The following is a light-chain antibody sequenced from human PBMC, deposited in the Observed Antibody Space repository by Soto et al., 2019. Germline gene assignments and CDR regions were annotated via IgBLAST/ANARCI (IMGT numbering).Light chain of an antibody. CDR1: QSITDW. CDR2: KVS. CDR3: QYWDNYSWT. Sequence: DIQMTQSPSTLSASVGDRVTITCRASQSITDWLALYQQKPGKAPKFLSYKVSNLEGGVPSRFSGSGSVTEFTLTVSSVQPNDFATYYCQYWDNYSWTFGQGTKVEIK. J-gene: IGKJ1*01. V-gene: IGKV1-5*03.